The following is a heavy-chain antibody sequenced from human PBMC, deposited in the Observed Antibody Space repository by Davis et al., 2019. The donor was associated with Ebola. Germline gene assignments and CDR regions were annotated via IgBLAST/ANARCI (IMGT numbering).Heavy chain of an antibody. CDR2: ISSSSSYI. J-gene: IGHJ4*02. Sequence: LSLTCAASGFTFSSYSMNWVRQAPGKGLEWVSSISSSSSYIYYADSVKGRFTISRDNAKNSLYLQMNSLRAEDTAVYYCARAVYYYGSGSYSDYFDYWGQGTLVTVSS. CDR1: GFTFSSYS. CDR3: ARAVYYYGSGSYSDYFDY. D-gene: IGHD3-10*01. V-gene: IGHV3-21*01.